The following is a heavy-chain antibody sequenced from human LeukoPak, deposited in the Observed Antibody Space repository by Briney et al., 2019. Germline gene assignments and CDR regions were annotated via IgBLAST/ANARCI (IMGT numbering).Heavy chain of an antibody. Sequence: GESLKISCKASGYSVTSYWIGWVRQVPGKGPEWMGIIDPSDSETRYTPSFQGQVTISVDKSLTTAYLQWNSLKASDTAMYYCARQTAMGRSGDYWGQGTLVTVSS. D-gene: IGHD5-18*01. CDR2: IDPSDSET. J-gene: IGHJ4*02. V-gene: IGHV5-51*01. CDR3: ARQTAMGRSGDY. CDR1: GYSVTSYW.